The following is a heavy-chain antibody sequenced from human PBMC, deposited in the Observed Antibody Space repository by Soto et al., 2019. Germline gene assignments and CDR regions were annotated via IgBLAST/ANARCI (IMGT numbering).Heavy chain of an antibody. Sequence: QLQLQESGPGLVKPSETLSLTCTVSGGSISSSSFHWGWIRQPPGKGLEWIGSIYYSGSTYYSPSLKSRVPISVDTSKNQFSLKLSSVTAADTAVYYCARRERAAGTDWWFDPWGQGPLVTVSS. CDR3: ARRERAAGTDWWFDP. CDR1: GGSISSSSFH. D-gene: IGHD6-13*01. J-gene: IGHJ5*02. CDR2: IYYSGST. V-gene: IGHV4-39*01.